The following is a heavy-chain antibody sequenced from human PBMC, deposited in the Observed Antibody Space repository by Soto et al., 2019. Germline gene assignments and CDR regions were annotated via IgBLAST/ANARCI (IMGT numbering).Heavy chain of an antibody. V-gene: IGHV4-34*01. Sequence: SETLSLTCAVYGGSFSGYYWSWIRQPPGKGLEWIGEINHSGSTNYNPSLKSRVTISVDTSKNQFSLKLSSVTAADTAVYYCARVRWSKATIDYWGQGTLVTVS. CDR3: ARVRWSKATIDY. J-gene: IGHJ4*02. CDR1: GGSFSGYY. CDR2: INHSGST. D-gene: IGHD4-17*01.